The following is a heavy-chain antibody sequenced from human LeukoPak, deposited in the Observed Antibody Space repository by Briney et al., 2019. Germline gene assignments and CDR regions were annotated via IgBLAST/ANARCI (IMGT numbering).Heavy chain of an antibody. D-gene: IGHD3-3*01. CDR1: GGSFSGYY. Sequence: PSETLSLTCAVYGGSFSGYYWSWLRQPPGKGLEWIGEINHSGSTNYNPSLKSRVTISVDTSKNQFSLKLSSVTAADTAVYYCASDSYYDFWSGYRTYGMDVWGQGTMVTVSS. V-gene: IGHV4-34*01. CDR2: INHSGST. J-gene: IGHJ6*02. CDR3: ASDSYYDFWSGYRTYGMDV.